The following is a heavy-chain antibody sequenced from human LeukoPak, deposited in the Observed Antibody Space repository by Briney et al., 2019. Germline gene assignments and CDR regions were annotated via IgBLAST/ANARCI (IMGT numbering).Heavy chain of an antibody. D-gene: IGHD5/OR15-5a*01. CDR3: AKEGSTTHLDY. CDR2: IWYDGSNK. V-gene: IGHV3-30*02. CDR1: GFTFSSYG. Sequence: PGGSLRLSCAASGFTFSSYGMHWVRQAPGKGLEWVAVIWYDGSNKYYADSVKGRFTISRDNSKNTLYLQMNSLRAEDTAVYYCAKEGSTTHLDYWGQGTLVTVSS. J-gene: IGHJ4*02.